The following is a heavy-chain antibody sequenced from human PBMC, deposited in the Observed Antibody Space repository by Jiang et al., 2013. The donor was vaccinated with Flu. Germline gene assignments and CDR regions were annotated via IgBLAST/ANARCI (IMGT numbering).Heavy chain of an antibody. J-gene: IGHJ6*03. CDR2: IGTAGDT. CDR3: ARGGKESYGDYYYMDV. V-gene: IGHV3-13*01. CDR1: GFTFSSYD. D-gene: IGHD4-17*01. Sequence: VQLVESGGGLVQPGGSLRLSCAASGFTFSSYDMHWVRQATGKGLEWVSAIGTAGDTYYPGSVKGRFTISRENAKNSLYLQMNSLRAGDTAVYYCARGGKESYGDYYYMDVWGKGTTVTVSS.